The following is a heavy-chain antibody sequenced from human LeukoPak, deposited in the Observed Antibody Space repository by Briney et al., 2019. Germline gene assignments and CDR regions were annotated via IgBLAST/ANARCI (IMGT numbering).Heavy chain of an antibody. CDR1: GGSISSGGYY. J-gene: IGHJ4*02. D-gene: IGHD5-18*01. CDR3: ARMGRSYGLTL. Sequence: PSETLSLTCTVSGGSISSGGYYWSWIRQHPGKGLEWIGYIYYSGSTYYNPSLKSRVTISVVTSKNQFSLKLSSVTAADTAVYYCARMGRSYGLTLWGQGTLVTVSS. CDR2: IYYSGST. V-gene: IGHV4-31*03.